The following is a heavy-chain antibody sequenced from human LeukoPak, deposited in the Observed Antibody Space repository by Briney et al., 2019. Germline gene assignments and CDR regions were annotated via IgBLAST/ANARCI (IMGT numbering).Heavy chain of an antibody. CDR3: ARDPAVYSSGWEVDY. CDR1: GYTFTSYG. CDR2: ISAYNGNT. D-gene: IGHD6-19*01. J-gene: IGHJ4*02. Sequence: GASVKVSCKASGYTFTSYGISWVRQAPGQGLEWMGWISAYNGNTNYAQKLQGRVTMTTDTSTSTAYMELRSLRSDDTAVYYCARDPAVYSSGWEVDYWGQGTLVTVSS. V-gene: IGHV1-18*01.